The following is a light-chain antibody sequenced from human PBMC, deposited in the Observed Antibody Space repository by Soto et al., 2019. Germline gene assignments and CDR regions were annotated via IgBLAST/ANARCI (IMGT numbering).Light chain of an antibody. CDR2: GAS. CDR3: QQFYNWPRT. V-gene: IGKV3-15*01. J-gene: IGKJ1*01. Sequence: EIVMTQSPGTLSVSPGERATLSCRASQSVSSNLAWYQQKPGQAPRLLIYGASTRATGIPARFSGSGSETEFTLTISSLQSEDCAVYYCQQFYNWPRTFGQGTKVEIK. CDR1: QSVSSN.